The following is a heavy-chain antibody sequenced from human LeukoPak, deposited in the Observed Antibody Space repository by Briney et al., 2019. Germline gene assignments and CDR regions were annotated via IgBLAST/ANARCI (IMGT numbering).Heavy chain of an antibody. CDR3: AREGKDYGDYVHY. CDR1: GFTFSSYW. CDR2: IEQDGSEK. V-gene: IGHV3-7*01. Sequence: GGSLRLSCAASGFTFSSYWMSWVRQAPGKGLEWVANIEQDGSEKYYVDSVKGRFTISRDNAKNSLYLQMNSLRAEDTAAYYCAREGKDYGDYVHYWGQGTLVTVSS. D-gene: IGHD4-17*01. J-gene: IGHJ4*02.